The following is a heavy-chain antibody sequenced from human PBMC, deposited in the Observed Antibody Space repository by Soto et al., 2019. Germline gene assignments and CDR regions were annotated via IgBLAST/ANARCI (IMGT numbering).Heavy chain of an antibody. CDR2: ISYDGSNK. Sequence: PGGSLRLSCAASGFTFSSYGMHWVRQAPGKGLEWVAVISYDGSNKYYADSVEGRFTISRDNSKNTLYLQMNSLRAEDTAVYYCAKDQSLYDSSGYQDYWGQGTLVTVSS. D-gene: IGHD3-22*01. CDR3: AKDQSLYDSSGYQDY. J-gene: IGHJ4*02. V-gene: IGHV3-30*18. CDR1: GFTFSSYG.